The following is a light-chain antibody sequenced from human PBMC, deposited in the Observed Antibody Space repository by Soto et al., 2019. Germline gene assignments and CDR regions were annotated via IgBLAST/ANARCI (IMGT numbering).Light chain of an antibody. Sequence: QSFLTQPASVSGSPVQSITISCTGTSSDVCAYNYFSWFQQHPGKSPTLIISEVSNRPSGVSNRFSGSKSGNAASLTISGIQAEDEADYFCFSFTTDXTHVCGTGTKV. J-gene: IGLJ1*01. CDR3: FSFTTDXTHV. CDR1: SSDVCAYNY. CDR2: EVS. V-gene: IGLV2-14*01.